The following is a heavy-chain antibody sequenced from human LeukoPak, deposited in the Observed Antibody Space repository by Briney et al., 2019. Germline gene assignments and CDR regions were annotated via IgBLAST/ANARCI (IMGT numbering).Heavy chain of an antibody. CDR1: GGSISSYY. Sequence: PSETLSLTCTVSGGSISSYYWSWIRQPPRKGLGWSGYIYYSGSTNYNPSLKSRVTISVDTSKNQFSLKLSSVTAADTAVYYCARALGDFWSGYSRSEYNWFDPWGQGTLVTVSS. D-gene: IGHD3-3*01. CDR3: ARALGDFWSGYSRSEYNWFDP. CDR2: IYYSGST. V-gene: IGHV4-59*01. J-gene: IGHJ5*02.